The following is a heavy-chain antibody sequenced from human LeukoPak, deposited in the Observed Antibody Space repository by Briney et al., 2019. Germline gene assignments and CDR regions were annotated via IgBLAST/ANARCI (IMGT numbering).Heavy chain of an antibody. CDR1: GGSFSGYY. CDR2: INHSGGT. D-gene: IGHD3-22*01. Sequence: SETLSLTCAVYGGSFSGYYWSWIRQPPGKGLEWIGEINHSGGTKYNPSLKSRVAISVDTSKNQFSLKLSSVTAADTAVYYCARGADYYDSSGYYYNYCDYWGQGTLVPVSS. CDR3: ARGADYYDSSGYYYNYCDY. V-gene: IGHV4-34*01. J-gene: IGHJ4*02.